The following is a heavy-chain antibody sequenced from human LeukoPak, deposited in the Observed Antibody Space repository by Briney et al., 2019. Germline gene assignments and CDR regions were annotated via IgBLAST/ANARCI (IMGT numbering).Heavy chain of an antibody. CDR1: GGTFSSYA. CDR3: ARFHYDSDAFDI. CDR2: IIPIFGTA. Sequence: ASVKVSCKASGGTFSSYAISWVRQAPGQGLEWMGGIIPIFGTANYAQKFQGRVTITADKSTSTAYMELSSLRSEDTAVYYCARFHYDSDAFDIWGQGTMVTVSS. J-gene: IGHJ3*02. V-gene: IGHV1-69*06. D-gene: IGHD3-22*01.